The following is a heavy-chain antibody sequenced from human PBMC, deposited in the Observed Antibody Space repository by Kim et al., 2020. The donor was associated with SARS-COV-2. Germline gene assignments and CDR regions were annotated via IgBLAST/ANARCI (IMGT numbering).Heavy chain of an antibody. J-gene: IGHJ4*02. V-gene: IGHV3-30*18. D-gene: IGHD6-13*01. Sequence: GGSLRLSCAASGFTFSSYGMHWVRQAPGKGLEWVAVISYDGSNKYYADSVKGRFTISRDNSKNTLYLQMNSLRAEDTAVYYCAKDGSTAGLDYWGQGTLV. CDR1: GFTFSSYG. CDR2: ISYDGSNK. CDR3: AKDGSTAGLDY.